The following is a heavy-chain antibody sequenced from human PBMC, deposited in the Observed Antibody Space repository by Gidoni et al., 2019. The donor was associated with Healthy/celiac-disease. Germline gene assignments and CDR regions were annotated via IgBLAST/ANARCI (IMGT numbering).Heavy chain of an antibody. J-gene: IGHJ4*02. CDR3: ARLSHYYDSSGYSDY. D-gene: IGHD3-22*01. CDR2: IYPGDSDT. V-gene: IGHV5-51*01. CDR1: GYTFTSYW. Sequence: EVQLVQSGAEVKKPGESLKISCKGSGYTFTSYWIGWVRQMPGKGLEWMGTIYPGDSDTRYSPSFQGQVTISADKSISTAYLQWSSLKASDTAMYYCARLSHYYDSSGYSDYWGQGTLVTVSS.